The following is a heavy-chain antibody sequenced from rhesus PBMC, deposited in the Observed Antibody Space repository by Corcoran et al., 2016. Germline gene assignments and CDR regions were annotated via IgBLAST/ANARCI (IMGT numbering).Heavy chain of an antibody. CDR3: ASNSGSWNLGDAFDF. V-gene: IGHV4-173*01. CDR1: GGSISSNY. J-gene: IGHJ3*01. D-gene: IGHD6-25*01. Sequence: QLQLQELGPGLVKPSETLSLTCAVSGGSISSNYWSWIRQPPGKGLEWIGRISGSGGSTDYNPALKSRVTISTDTSKNQFSLKLSSVTAADTAVYYCASNSGSWNLGDAFDFWGQGLRVTVSS. CDR2: ISGSGGST.